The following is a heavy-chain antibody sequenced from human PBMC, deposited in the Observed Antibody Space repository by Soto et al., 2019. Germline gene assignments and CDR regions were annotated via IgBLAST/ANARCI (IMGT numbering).Heavy chain of an antibody. V-gene: IGHV2-5*02. CDR2: IYWDDDK. CDR1: GFSLSTSGVG. Sequence: SGPTLVNPTQTLTLTCTFSGFSLSTSGVGVGWIRQPPGKALEWLALIYWDDDKRYSPSLKSRLTITKDTSKNQVVLTMTNMDPVDTATYYCAHTSYDFWSGYHRNWFDPWGQGTLVTVSS. CDR3: AHTSYDFWSGYHRNWFDP. D-gene: IGHD3-3*01. J-gene: IGHJ5*02.